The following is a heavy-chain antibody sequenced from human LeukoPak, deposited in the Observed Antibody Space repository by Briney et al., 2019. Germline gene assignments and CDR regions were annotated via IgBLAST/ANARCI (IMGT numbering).Heavy chain of an antibody. D-gene: IGHD4-17*01. CDR2: IHRSGST. CDR3: ARNGHYSADY. CDR1: GYSISSGFW. J-gene: IGHJ4*02. Sequence: SGTLSLTCVVSGYSISSGFWWSWVRQPPGKGLEWIGEIHRSGSTNYNPSLKSRVTISVDKSKNQFSLNLSSVTATDTATYFCARNGHYSADYWGQGTLVTVSS. V-gene: IGHV4-4*02.